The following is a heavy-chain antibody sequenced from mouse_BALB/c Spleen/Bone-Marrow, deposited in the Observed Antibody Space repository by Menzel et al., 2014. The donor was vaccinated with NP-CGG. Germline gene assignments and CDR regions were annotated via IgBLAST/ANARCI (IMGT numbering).Heavy chain of an antibody. J-gene: IGHJ1*01. Sequence: EVQLVESGPELVKPGASVKMSCKASGYAFTSYAMHWVKQKPGQGLEWIGYFNPYNDGTKYNEKFKGKATLTSDKSSSTAYMELSSLSSEDSAVYYCARNYGSSYWYFDVWGAGTTVTVSS. CDR2: FNPYNDGT. CDR3: ARNYGSSYWYFDV. D-gene: IGHD1-1*01. V-gene: IGHV1-14*01. CDR1: GYAFTSYA.